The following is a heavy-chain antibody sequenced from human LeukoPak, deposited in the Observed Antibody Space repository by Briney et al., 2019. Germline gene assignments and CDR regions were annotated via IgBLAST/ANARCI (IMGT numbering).Heavy chain of an antibody. Sequence: SVKVSCKASGGTFSSYAICWVRQAPGQGLEWMGGIIPIFGTANYAQKFQGRVTITTDESTSTAYMELSSLRSEDTAVYYCARVQIPYCSSTSCDTERDYYYYTDVWGKGTTVTVSS. CDR2: IIPIFGTA. CDR3: ARVQIPYCSSTSCDTERDYYYYTDV. J-gene: IGHJ6*03. CDR1: GGTFSSYA. D-gene: IGHD2-2*02. V-gene: IGHV1-69*05.